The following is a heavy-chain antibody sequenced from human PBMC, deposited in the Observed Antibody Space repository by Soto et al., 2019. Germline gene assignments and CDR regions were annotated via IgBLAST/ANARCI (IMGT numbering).Heavy chain of an antibody. CDR2: IHPSGQPI. J-gene: IGHJ3*01. Sequence: EVQLVESGGGLVQPGGSLRLSCAVSGFTFSSSEMYWVRQAPGKGLEWISYIHPSGQPIFYADSVKGRFTTSRDNANNSLFLHMNSLRAEDTAVYYCARRASRWGQGTMVSVSS. CDR3: ARRASR. CDR1: GFTFSSSE. V-gene: IGHV3-48*03. D-gene: IGHD1-26*01.